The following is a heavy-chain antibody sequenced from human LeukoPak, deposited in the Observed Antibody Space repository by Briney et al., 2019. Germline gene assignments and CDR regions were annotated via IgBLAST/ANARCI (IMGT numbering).Heavy chain of an antibody. CDR2: IDPGDSYT. CDR3: ARHECVVAATSGYFDY. CDR1: GYSFTSYW. V-gene: IGHV5-10-1*01. Sequence: GESLKISCKGSGYSFTSYWISWVRQMPGKGLEWMGRIDPGDSYTNYSPSFQGHVTLSADKSISTAYLQWSSLKASDTAMYYCARHECVVAATSGYFDYWGQGTLVTVSS. J-gene: IGHJ4*02. D-gene: IGHD2-15*01.